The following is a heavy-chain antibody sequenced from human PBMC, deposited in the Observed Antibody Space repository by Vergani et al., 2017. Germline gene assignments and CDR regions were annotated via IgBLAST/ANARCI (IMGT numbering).Heavy chain of an antibody. CDR1: GGSISTYY. CDR3: ARDLVDYYILTVYYPHWFDP. V-gene: IGHV4-59*01. CDR2: IYYSGST. J-gene: IGHJ5*02. Sequence: QVQLQESGPGLVKPSETLSLTCTVSGGSISTYYWSWIRQPPGKGLEWIGYIYYSGSTNYNPTRKSRVTISVDTSKNQFSLKLNSLTPADTAVYYCARDLVDYYILTVYYPHWFDPWGQGTLVTVSS. D-gene: IGHD3-9*01.